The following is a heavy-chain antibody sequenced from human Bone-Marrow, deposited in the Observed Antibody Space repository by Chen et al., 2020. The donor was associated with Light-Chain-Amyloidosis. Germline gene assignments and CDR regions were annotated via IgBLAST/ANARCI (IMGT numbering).Heavy chain of an antibody. CDR2: ITESSGVT. CDR1: GFTFSIFE. Sequence: EVQLVESGGGLVHPGGSLRLSCAASGFTFSIFEMNWVRQAPGKGLEWMSYITESSGVTRYADSVRGRFTISRDNFRNSLYLQMESLRVEDTGVYYCVRELGSGWLLDFWGQGSLVTVSS. D-gene: IGHD6-19*01. V-gene: IGHV3-48*03. CDR3: VRELGSGWLLDF. J-gene: IGHJ4*02.